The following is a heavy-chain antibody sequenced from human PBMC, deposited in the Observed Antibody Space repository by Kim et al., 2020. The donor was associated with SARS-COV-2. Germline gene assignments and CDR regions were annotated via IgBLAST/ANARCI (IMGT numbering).Heavy chain of an antibody. Sequence: SETLSLTCTVYGGSFSGYSWSWIRQPPGKGLEWIGEINHSGSNNYNPALKSRVAISVDTSKNQFSLKLNSVTAADTSVYYCSRGDSGWYDPVDYWGQGTLVTVSS. CDR3: SRGDSGWYDPVDY. D-gene: IGHD6-19*01. V-gene: IGHV4-34*01. CDR1: GGSFSGYS. CDR2: INHSGSN. J-gene: IGHJ4*02.